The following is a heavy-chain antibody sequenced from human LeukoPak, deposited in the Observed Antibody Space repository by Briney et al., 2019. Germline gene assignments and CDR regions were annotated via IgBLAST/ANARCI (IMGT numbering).Heavy chain of an antibody. D-gene: IGHD6-13*01. CDR1: GFSFRNYW. V-gene: IGHV3-7*01. Sequence: PGGSLRLSCAASGFSFRNYWMSWVRQAPGKGLEWVANINPGGSEKYYVDSVRGRFTISRDNAKNSLCLQMDSLRAEDTAVYYCARAGTAGSVDYWGQGTLVTVSS. CDR3: ARAGTAGSVDY. J-gene: IGHJ4*02. CDR2: INPGGSEK.